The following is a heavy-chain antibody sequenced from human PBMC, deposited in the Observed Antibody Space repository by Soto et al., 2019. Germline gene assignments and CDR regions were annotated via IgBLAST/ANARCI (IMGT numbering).Heavy chain of an antibody. CDR1: GYTFTSYA. CDR2: INAGNGNT. D-gene: IGHD3-22*01. J-gene: IGHJ4*02. Sequence: QVQLVQSGAEEKKPGASVKVSCKASGYTFTSYAMHWVRQAPGQSLEWMGWINAGNGNTKYSQNFQGRVTITRDTAASTAYMELSSLRSEDTAVYYCARGSSAYPYYFDYWGQGTPVTVSS. CDR3: ARGSSAYPYYFDY. V-gene: IGHV1-3*05.